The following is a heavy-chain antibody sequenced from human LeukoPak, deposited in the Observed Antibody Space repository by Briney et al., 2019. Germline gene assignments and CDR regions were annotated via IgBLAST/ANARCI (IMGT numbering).Heavy chain of an antibody. CDR1: GYTFTDYY. Sequence: GASVKVSCKASGYTFTDYYMHWVRQAPGQGLEWMGRINPNSGGTNYAQKFQGRVTMTRDTSISTAYMDLSSLRSDDTAVYYCASEALGATDYWGQGTLVTVSS. J-gene: IGHJ4*02. CDR3: ASEALGATDY. CDR2: INPNSGGT. D-gene: IGHD1-26*01. V-gene: IGHV1-2*06.